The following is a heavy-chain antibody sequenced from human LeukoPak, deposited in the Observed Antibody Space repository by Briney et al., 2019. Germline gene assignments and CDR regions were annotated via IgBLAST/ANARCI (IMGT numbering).Heavy chain of an antibody. V-gene: IGHV3-53*01. Sequence: GGSLSLSCAASGFTFSSYSMNWVRQAPGKGLEWVSIIYSGGNTYYADSVKGRFTISRDNSKNTLYLQMNRLRPEDTAVYYCARGTVTAPDYWGQGTLVTVSS. CDR1: GFTFSSYS. CDR2: IYSGGNT. D-gene: IGHD2-21*02. J-gene: IGHJ4*02. CDR3: ARGTVTAPDY.